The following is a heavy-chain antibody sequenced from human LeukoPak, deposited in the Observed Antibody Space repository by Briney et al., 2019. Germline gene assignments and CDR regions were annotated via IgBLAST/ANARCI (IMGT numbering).Heavy chain of an antibody. CDR2: LYPGDSDT. CDR1: GKSYTHSW. Sequence: GESLKISCKVFGKSYTHSWLVWVGHLLDKRLQRIELLYPGDSDTRYSPSFQGQVTISADKSISTAYLQWSSLKASDTAIYYCARRGYCRGGGGTCSAEYFQDWGQGTLVAVSS. D-gene: IGHD2-15*01. V-gene: IGHV5-51*01. J-gene: IGHJ1*01. CDR3: ARRGYCRGGGGTCSAEYFQD.